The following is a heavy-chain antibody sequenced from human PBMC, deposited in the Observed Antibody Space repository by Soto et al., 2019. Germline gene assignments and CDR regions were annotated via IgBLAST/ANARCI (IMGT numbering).Heavy chain of an antibody. CDR2: IYYSGST. J-gene: IGHJ3*02. CDR3: ARDFVAPGGYYDSSGYYASDAFDI. V-gene: IGHV4-59*01. Sequence: QVQLQESGPGLVKPSETLSLTCTVSGGSISSYYWSWIRQPPGKGLEWIGYIYYSGSTNYNPSLKRRVTISVDTSKNQFSLKLSSVTAADTAVYYCARDFVAPGGYYDSSGYYASDAFDIWGQGTMGTVSS. CDR1: GGSISSYY. D-gene: IGHD3-22*01.